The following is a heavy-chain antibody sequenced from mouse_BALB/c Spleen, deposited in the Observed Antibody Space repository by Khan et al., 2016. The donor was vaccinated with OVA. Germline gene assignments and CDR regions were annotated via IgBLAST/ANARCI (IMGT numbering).Heavy chain of an antibody. Sequence: EVQLQESGPELMKPGTSMKISCTASGYSFTNYYIHWVKQSHGKSLEWIGYIDPFNGGTGYNQRFKGKATLTLDKSSSTAYMHLSSLTSEDSAVYYCARGGLGLRAYAMDYWGQGTSVTVSS. V-gene: IGHV1S135*01. CDR3: ARGGLGLRAYAMDY. CDR2: IDPFNGGT. CDR1: GYSFTNYY. D-gene: IGHD3-1*01. J-gene: IGHJ4*01.